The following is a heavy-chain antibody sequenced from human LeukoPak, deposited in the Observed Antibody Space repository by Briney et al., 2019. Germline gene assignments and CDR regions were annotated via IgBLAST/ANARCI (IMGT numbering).Heavy chain of an antibody. CDR3: ARARFSSSWGPYYFDY. J-gene: IGHJ4*02. CDR1: GGSISNYY. V-gene: IGHV4-4*07. D-gene: IGHD6-13*01. Sequence: SETLSLTCTVSGGSISNYYWNWIRQPAGKGLEWIGRKSTSGHTNYRSSLESRVTMSVDTSKNQFSLKLSSVTAADTAVYYCARARFSSSWGPYYFDYWGQGTLVTVSS. CDR2: KSTSGHT.